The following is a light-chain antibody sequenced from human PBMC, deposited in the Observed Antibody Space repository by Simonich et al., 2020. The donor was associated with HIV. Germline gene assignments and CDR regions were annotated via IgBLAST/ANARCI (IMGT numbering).Light chain of an antibody. J-gene: IGKJ3*01. CDR1: ESVNSKY. Sequence: EIVLTQSPGTLSLSPGERATLPGRASESVNSKYLACYQQKPGLAPRLLIYDASSRATGIPDRFSGSGSVTDFTLTISRLEPEDFAVYYCQQYGSSPRTFGPGTKVDIK. CDR2: DAS. CDR3: QQYGSSPRT. V-gene: IGKV3D-20*01.